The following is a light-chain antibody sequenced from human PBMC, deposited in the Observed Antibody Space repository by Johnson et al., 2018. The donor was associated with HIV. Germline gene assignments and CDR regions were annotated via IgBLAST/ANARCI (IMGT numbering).Light chain of an antibody. Sequence: QSVLTQPPSVSVAPGQKVTISCYGSSSNIGNNYVSWYQQLPGTAPKLLIYDNNKRPSGIPDRFSGSKSGTSATLGITGLQTGDEADYYCGTWDSSLSAGVFGTGTKVNVL. CDR1: SSNIGNNY. CDR2: DNN. CDR3: GTWDSSLSAGV. J-gene: IGLJ1*01. V-gene: IGLV1-51*01.